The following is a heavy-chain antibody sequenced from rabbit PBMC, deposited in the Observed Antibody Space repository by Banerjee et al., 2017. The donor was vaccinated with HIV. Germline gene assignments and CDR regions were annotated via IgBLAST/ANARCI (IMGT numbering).Heavy chain of an antibody. CDR1: GFSFSNYYY. J-gene: IGHJ6*01. Sequence: QEQLVESGGGLVQPEGSLTLTCTASGFSFSNYYYICWVRQAPGKGLEWIGTIYAGSSDSTYYASWAKGRFTISKTSSTTVTLQMTSLTAADTATYFCARDLAGVIGWNFGLWGPGTLVTVS. CDR3: ARDLAGVIGWNFGL. D-gene: IGHD4-1*01. V-gene: IGHV1S45*01. CDR2: IYAGSSDST.